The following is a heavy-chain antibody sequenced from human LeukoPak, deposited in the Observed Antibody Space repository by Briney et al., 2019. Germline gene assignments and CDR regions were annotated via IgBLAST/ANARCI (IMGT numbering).Heavy chain of an antibody. D-gene: IGHD5-12*01. CDR2: IKKDGRET. CDR1: GLTFSTYW. J-gene: IGHJ4*02. CDR3: VGVRGRLPDY. Sequence: GGSLRLSCAASGLTFSTYWMNWLRQAPGKGLEWVANIKKDGRETYYVDSVKGRFTISRDNAKHSMYLQMNSLRDDDTGGYYCVGVRGRLPDYWGQGTQAAVS. V-gene: IGHV3-7*01.